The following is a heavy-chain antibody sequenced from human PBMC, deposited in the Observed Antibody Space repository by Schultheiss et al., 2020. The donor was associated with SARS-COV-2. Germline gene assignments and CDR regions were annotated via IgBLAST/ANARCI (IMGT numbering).Heavy chain of an antibody. J-gene: IGHJ4*02. CDR3: ARACSYYDSSGYYCSYFDY. V-gene: IGHV3-66*01. CDR2: IYSGGST. Sequence: GESLKISCAASGFTVSSNYMSWVRQAPGKGLEWVSVIYSGGSTYYADSVKGRFTISRDNSKNTLYLQMNSLRAEDTAVYYCARACSYYDSSGYYCSYFDYWGQGTLVTVSS. D-gene: IGHD3-22*01. CDR1: GFTVSSNY.